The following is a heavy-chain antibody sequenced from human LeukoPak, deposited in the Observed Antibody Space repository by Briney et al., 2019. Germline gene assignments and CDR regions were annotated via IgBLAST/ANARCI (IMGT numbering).Heavy chain of an antibody. V-gene: IGHV3-74*01. CDR2: INSDGSST. CDR1: GFTFSSYR. Sequence: GGSLRLSCGASGFTFSSYRMHWVRQTPGKGRVWVSRINSDGSSTRYADSVKGRFTISRDNAKNTLYLQMNSLRAEATAVYYCVRGVGGDSRFDPWGQGTLVTVSS. CDR3: VRGVGGDSRFDP. D-gene: IGHD1-26*01. J-gene: IGHJ5*02.